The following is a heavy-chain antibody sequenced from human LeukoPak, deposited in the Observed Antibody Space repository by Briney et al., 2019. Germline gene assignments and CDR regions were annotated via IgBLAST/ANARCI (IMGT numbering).Heavy chain of an antibody. CDR3: ARDGYTYGQVDY. J-gene: IGHJ4*02. V-gene: IGHV1-2*02. CDR2: INPNSGGT. Sequence: ASVKVSCKASGYTFTGYYMHWVRQAPGQGLEWMGWINPNSGGTNYAQKFQGRVTMTRDTSVSTAYMELSGLTSDDTAVYYCARDGYTYGQVDYWGQGPQVTVSS. D-gene: IGHD5-18*01. CDR1: GYTFTGYY.